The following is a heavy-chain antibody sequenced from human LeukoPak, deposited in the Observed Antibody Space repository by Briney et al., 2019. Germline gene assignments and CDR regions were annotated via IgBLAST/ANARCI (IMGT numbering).Heavy chain of an antibody. Sequence: PGGSLRLSCAASGFTFSSYSMNWVRQAPGKGLEWVSSISSRSGDIYYADSVKGRFTISRDNSKNTLYLQMNSLTAEDTALYYCAKGGCSSTTCYLANPWGQGTLVAVSS. CDR1: GFTFSSYS. J-gene: IGHJ5*02. D-gene: IGHD2-2*01. CDR3: AKGGCSSTTCYLANP. CDR2: ISSRSGDI. V-gene: IGHV3-21*01.